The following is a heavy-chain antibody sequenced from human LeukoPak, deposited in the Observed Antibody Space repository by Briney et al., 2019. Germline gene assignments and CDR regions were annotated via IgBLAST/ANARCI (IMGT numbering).Heavy chain of an antibody. J-gene: IGHJ3*02. CDR1: GGSFSSYY. D-gene: IGHD3-10*01. CDR2: IYYSGST. V-gene: IGHV4-59*08. CDR3: ARRPYGSGSIGAFDI. Sequence: SETLSLTCAVYGGSFSSYYWSWIRQPPGKGLEWIGYIYYSGSTNYNPSLKSRVTISVDTSKNQFSLKLSSVTAADTAVYYCARRPYGSGSIGAFDIWGQGTMVTVSS.